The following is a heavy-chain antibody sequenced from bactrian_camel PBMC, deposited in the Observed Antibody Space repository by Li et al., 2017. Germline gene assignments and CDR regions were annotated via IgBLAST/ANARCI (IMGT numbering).Heavy chain of an antibody. CDR1: GDSDSSNC. CDR2: IQRRAGST. Sequence: DVQLVESGGGLVQPGGSLRLSCAASGDSDSSNCMAWFRQASGKLRERVAVIQRRAGSTGYLDSVQGRFAISQDNAKNTLSLQLNSLKPEDTAMYYCAAERYSGSCFVTDLWRFRGQGTQVTVS. CDR3: AAERYSGSCFVTDLWRF. D-gene: IGHD3*01. V-gene: IGHV3S42*01. J-gene: IGHJ4*01.